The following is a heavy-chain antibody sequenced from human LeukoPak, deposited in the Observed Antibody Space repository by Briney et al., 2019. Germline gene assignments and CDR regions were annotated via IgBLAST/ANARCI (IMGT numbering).Heavy chain of an antibody. J-gene: IGHJ4*02. D-gene: IGHD5-12*01. Sequence: PGGSLRLSCAASGFTFSNAWMSWVRPAPGKGPEWVGRIKSKTDGGTTDYAAPVKGRFTISRDDSKNTLYLQMNSLKTEDTAVYYCTTDQSHRGYDPGYFDYWGQGTLVTVSS. CDR3: TTDQSHRGYDPGYFDY. CDR1: GFTFSNAW. CDR2: IKSKTDGGTT. V-gene: IGHV3-15*01.